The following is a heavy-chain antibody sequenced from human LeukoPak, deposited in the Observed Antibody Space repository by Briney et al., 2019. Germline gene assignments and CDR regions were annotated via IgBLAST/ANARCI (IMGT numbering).Heavy chain of an antibody. J-gene: IGHJ6*03. D-gene: IGHD2-2*01. CDR3: ARGHIVVVPAAIYYYYYYMDV. CDR2: IYHSGSS. Sequence: SETLSLTCAVSGGSFSGYYWSWVRQPPGKGLEWSGEIYHSGSSNYNPSLKSRVTIAVDTSKKHCSLKLSSVTAADTAVYYCARGHIVVVPAAIYYYYYYMDVWGKGTTVTVSS. CDR1: GGSFSGYY. V-gene: IGHV4-34*01.